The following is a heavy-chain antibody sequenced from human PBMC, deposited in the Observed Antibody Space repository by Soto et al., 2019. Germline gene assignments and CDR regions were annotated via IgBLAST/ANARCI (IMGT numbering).Heavy chain of an antibody. Sequence: GGSLRLSCAASGFTFDDYAMHWVRQAPGKGLEWVSGISWNSGSIGYADSVKGRFTISRDNAKNSLYLQMNSLRAEDTALYYCANSGGRGVIVMDWAEYFQHWGQGTLVTVSS. D-gene: IGHD3-16*02. J-gene: IGHJ1*01. CDR3: ANSGGRGVIVMDWAEYFQH. CDR1: GFTFDDYA. CDR2: ISWNSGSI. V-gene: IGHV3-9*01.